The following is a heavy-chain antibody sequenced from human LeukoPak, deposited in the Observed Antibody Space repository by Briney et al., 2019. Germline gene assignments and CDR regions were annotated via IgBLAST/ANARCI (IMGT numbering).Heavy chain of an antibody. J-gene: IGHJ4*02. CDR3: ARDLGYDFWSGGGAWFDY. Sequence: PSETLSLTCTVSGGSLSSYYWSWIRQPPGKGLEWIGYIYYSGSTNYNPSLKSRVTISVDTSKNQFSLKLSSVTAADTAVYYCARDLGYDFWSGGGAWFDYWGQGTLVTVSS. V-gene: IGHV4-59*01. CDR2: IYYSGST. CDR1: GGSLSSYY. D-gene: IGHD3-3*01.